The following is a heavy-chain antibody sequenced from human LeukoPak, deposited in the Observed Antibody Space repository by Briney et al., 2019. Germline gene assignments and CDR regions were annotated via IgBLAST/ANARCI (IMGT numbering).Heavy chain of an antibody. J-gene: IGHJ4*02. CDR2: IGATGDNT. D-gene: IGHD3-22*01. CDR1: GFTFSNYA. Sequence: GGSLRLSCAVSGFTFSNYAMSWVRQAPGKGLDPISGIGATGDNTYYADSVKGRSIISRDNSKNKLFLQMKSLRAEDTAVYYCAKHTKKFFGTYYYDSSGYFGLLDHWGQGILVIVSS. V-gene: IGHV3-23*01. CDR3: AKHTKKFFGTYYYDSSGYFGLLDH.